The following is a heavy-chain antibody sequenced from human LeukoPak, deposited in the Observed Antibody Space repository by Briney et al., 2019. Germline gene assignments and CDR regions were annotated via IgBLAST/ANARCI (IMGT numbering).Heavy chain of an antibody. Sequence: SETLSLTCAVYGGSFSGYYWSWIRQPPGKGLEWIGETNHSGSTNYNPSLKSRVTISVDTSKNQFSLKLSSVTAADTAVYYCARGEVVVVPAAMPGSASWFDPWGQGTLVTVSS. J-gene: IGHJ5*02. V-gene: IGHV4-34*01. CDR2: TNHSGST. D-gene: IGHD2-2*01. CDR1: GGSFSGYY. CDR3: ARGEVVVVPAAMPGSASWFDP.